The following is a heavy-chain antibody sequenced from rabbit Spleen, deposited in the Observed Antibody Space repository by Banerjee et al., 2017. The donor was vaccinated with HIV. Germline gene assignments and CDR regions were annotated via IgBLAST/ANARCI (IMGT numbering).Heavy chain of an antibody. CDR3: ARVSESSGWGEDL. V-gene: IGHV1S45*01. J-gene: IGHJ4*01. D-gene: IGHD4-1*01. Sequence: EQLEESGGGLVKPEGSLTLTCKASGVSFSDKDVMCWVRQAPGKGLEWIACINIVTGKAVYATWAKGRFIMSRASSTTVTLQMTSLTAADTATYFCARVSESSGWGEDLWGPGTLVTV. CDR1: GVSFSDKDV. CDR2: INIVTGKA.